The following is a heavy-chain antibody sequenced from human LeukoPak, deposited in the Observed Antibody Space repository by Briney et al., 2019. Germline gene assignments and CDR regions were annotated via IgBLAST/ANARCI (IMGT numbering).Heavy chain of an antibody. V-gene: IGHV3-23*01. CDR1: GFILSSYA. Sequence: GGSLRLSCAVSGFILSSYALSWVRQAPGKGLEWVSVMSGSGYSIDYADSVKGRFTISRDKSKNTLYLQMNSLRADDTAVYYCAKLLGTIYPLWGMDVWGPGTTVTVSS. CDR3: AKLLGTIYPLWGMDV. D-gene: IGHD2-21*01. J-gene: IGHJ6*02. CDR2: MSGSGYSI.